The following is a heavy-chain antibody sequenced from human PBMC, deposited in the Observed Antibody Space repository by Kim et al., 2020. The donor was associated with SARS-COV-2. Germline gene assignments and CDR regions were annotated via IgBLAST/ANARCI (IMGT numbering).Heavy chain of an antibody. D-gene: IGHD3-22*01. J-gene: IGHJ4*02. CDR2: INSDGSST. CDR3: ARGVSGYYPIDY. V-gene: IGHV3-74*01. Sequence: GGSLRLSCAASGFTFSSYWMHWVRQAPGKGLVWVSRINSDGSSTSYADSVKGRFTISRDNAKNTLYLQMNSLRAEDTAVYYCARGVSGYYPIDYWGQGTLVTVSS. CDR1: GFTFSSYW.